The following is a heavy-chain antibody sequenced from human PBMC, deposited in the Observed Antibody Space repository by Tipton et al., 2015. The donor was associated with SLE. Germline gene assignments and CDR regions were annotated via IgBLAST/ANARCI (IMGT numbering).Heavy chain of an antibody. CDR2: ISSSSGYI. J-gene: IGHJ2*01. V-gene: IGHV3-21*01. Sequence: GSLRLSCAASGFTFSSYSMNWVRQAPGKGLEWVSSISSSSGYIYYADSVKGRFTISRDNAKNSLYLQMNSLRAEDTAVYYCASQAGWYFDLWGRGTLVTVSS. CDR1: GFTFSSYS. CDR3: ASQAGWYFDL.